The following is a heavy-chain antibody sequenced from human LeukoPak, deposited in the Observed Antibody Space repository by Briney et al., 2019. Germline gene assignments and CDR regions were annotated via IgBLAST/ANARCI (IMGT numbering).Heavy chain of an antibody. CDR3: AKRSSSSWYGFDI. CDR1: GFTFSSYA. D-gene: IGHD6-13*01. J-gene: IGHJ3*02. V-gene: IGHV3-23*01. Sequence: GGSLRLSCAASGFTFSSYAMSWVRQAPGKGLEWVSAISGSGGSTYYADSVKGRFTISTDNSKNTLYLQMNSLRAEDTAVYYCAKRSSSSWYGFDIWGQGTMVTVSS. CDR2: ISGSGGST.